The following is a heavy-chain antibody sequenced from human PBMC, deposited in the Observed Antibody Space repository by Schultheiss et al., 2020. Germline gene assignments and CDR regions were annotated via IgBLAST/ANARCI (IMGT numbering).Heavy chain of an antibody. CDR2: ISGSGGST. Sequence: GSLRLSCAASGFTFSSYAMSWVRQAPGKGLEWVSAISGSGGSTYYADSVKGRFTISRDNAKNSLYLQMNSLRAEDTAVYYCARDPYYDFWSGSAYYYYYGMDVWGQGTTVTVAS. J-gene: IGHJ6*02. V-gene: IGHV3-23*01. D-gene: IGHD3-3*01. CDR3: ARDPYYDFWSGSAYYYYYGMDV. CDR1: GFTFSSYA.